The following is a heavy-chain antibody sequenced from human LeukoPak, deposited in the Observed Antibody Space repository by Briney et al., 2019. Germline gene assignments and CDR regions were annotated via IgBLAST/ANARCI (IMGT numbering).Heavy chain of an antibody. V-gene: IGHV4-31*03. Sequence: SETLSLTCTVSGGSISSGGYYWSWIRQHPGKGLEWIGYIYYSGSTYYNPSLKSRVAISVDTSKNQFSLKLSSVTAADTAVYYCARGVEMTRLYFDYWGQGTLVTVSS. CDR2: IYYSGST. D-gene: IGHD2-21*01. CDR3: ARGVEMTRLYFDY. CDR1: GGSISSGGYY. J-gene: IGHJ4*02.